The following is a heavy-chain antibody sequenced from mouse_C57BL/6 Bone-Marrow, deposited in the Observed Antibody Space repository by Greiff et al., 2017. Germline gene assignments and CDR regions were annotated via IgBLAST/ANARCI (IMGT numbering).Heavy chain of an antibody. CDR2: IYPGDGDT. J-gene: IGHJ2*01. Sequence: QVQLKESGPELVQPGASVKISCKASGYAFSSSWMHWVKQRPGKGLEWIGRIYPGDGDTNYNGKFNGKATLTADKSSSTAYMQLSSLTSEDSAVYFCAGTTVVGYFDYWGQGTTLTVSS. CDR1: GYAFSSSW. CDR3: AGTTVVGYFDY. D-gene: IGHD1-1*01. V-gene: IGHV1-82*01.